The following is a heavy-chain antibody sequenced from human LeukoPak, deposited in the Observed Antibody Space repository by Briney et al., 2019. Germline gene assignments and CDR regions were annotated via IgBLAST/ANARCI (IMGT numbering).Heavy chain of an antibody. J-gene: IGHJ3*02. V-gene: IGHV1-69*04. Sequence: ASVKVSCKASGGTFSSYAISWVRQAPGQGLEWMGRIIPILGIANYAQKFQGRVTITADKSTSTAYMELSSLRSEDTAVYYCARANSGLNAFDIWGQGTMVTVSS. CDR1: GGTFSSYA. CDR3: ARANSGLNAFDI. CDR2: IIPILGIA. D-gene: IGHD5-12*01.